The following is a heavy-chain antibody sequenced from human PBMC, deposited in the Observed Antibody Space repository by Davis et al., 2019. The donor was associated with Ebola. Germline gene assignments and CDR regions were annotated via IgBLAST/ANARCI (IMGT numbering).Heavy chain of an antibody. D-gene: IGHD3-3*01. Sequence: PGGSLRLSCAASGFPFSSYGMHWVRQAPGKGLEWVSFILYDGTNKYYADSVKGRFTISRDNSKNTLYLHMNSLRAEDTAVYYCARVTIFGVVPKLNWYFDLWGRGTLVTVSS. J-gene: IGHJ2*01. V-gene: IGHV3-30*02. CDR2: ILYDGTNK. CDR3: ARVTIFGVVPKLNWYFDL. CDR1: GFPFSSYG.